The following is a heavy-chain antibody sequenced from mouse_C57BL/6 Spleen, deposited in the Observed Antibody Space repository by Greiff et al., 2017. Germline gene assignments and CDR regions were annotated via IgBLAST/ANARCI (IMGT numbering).Heavy chain of an antibody. Sequence: VQLQQSGAELARPGASVKLSCKASGYTFTSYGISWVKQRTGQGLEWIGEIYPRSGNTYYNEKFKGKATLTADKSSSTAYMELRSLTSEDSAVYFCARSPITTVVGYYYAMDYWGQGTSVTVSS. CDR3: ARSPITTVVGYYYAMDY. J-gene: IGHJ4*01. CDR1: GYTFTSYG. D-gene: IGHD1-1*01. CDR2: IYPRSGNT. V-gene: IGHV1-81*01.